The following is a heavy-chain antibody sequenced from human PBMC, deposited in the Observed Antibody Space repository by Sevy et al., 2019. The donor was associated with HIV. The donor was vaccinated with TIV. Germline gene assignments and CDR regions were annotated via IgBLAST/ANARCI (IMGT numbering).Heavy chain of an antibody. Sequence: GGYLRLSCAASGFTFSDYYMSWIRQAPGKGLEWVSYISSSGSTIYYADSVKGRFTISRDNAKNSLYLQMNSLRAEDTAVYYCARVFGGSSWLKDSIDYWGQGTLVTVSS. D-gene: IGHD6-13*01. CDR1: GFTFSDYY. V-gene: IGHV3-11*01. J-gene: IGHJ4*02. CDR2: ISSSGSTI. CDR3: ARVFGGSSWLKDSIDY.